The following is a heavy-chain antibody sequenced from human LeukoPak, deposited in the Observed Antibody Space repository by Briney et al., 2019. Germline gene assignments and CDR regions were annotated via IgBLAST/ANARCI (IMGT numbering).Heavy chain of an antibody. V-gene: IGHV3-11*04. Sequence: PGGSLRLSCAASGFTFSDHYMTWIRQAPGKGLEWVSYLGSSGTTIFYYADSVKGRFTISRDNAKNSLYLQMNSLRAEDTAVYYCARFKLSSGYDPFDYWGQGTLVTVSS. CDR3: ARFKLSSGYDPFDY. J-gene: IGHJ4*02. CDR2: LGSSGTTI. D-gene: IGHD5-12*01. CDR1: GFTFSDHY.